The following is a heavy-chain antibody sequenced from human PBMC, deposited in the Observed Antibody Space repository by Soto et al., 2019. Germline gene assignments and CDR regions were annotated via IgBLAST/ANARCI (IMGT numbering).Heavy chain of an antibody. J-gene: IGHJ4*02. CDR3: ARYSSNSYYFDY. V-gene: IGHV3-33*01. Sequence: GGSLRLSCEASGFPFSAYGMYWIRQAPGKGLEWVAVIWFDSSHSFYADSVQGRFTVSRDNSKNTQYLQMSSLRAEDTAVYYCARYSSNSYYFDYWGQGALVSVSS. CDR1: GFPFSAYG. CDR2: IWFDSSHS. D-gene: IGHD6-13*01.